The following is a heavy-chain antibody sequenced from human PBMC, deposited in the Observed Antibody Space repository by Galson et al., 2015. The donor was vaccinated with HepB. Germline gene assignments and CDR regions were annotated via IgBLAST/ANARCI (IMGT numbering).Heavy chain of an antibody. CDR2: INFSGNT. CDR1: NGFLSGYF. CDR3: ASQGPNSSPDVYRRSGFRWAY. D-gene: IGHD3-22*01. J-gene: IGHJ4*02. V-gene: IGHV4-34*01. Sequence: SETLSLTCVVYNGFLSGYFWSWIRQPPGKGLDWIGEINFSGNTNYNPSLKGRVTISLEKSKNQVSLRLTSVTAADTAVYYCASQGPNSSPDVYRRSGFRWAYWGQGTLVTVSS.